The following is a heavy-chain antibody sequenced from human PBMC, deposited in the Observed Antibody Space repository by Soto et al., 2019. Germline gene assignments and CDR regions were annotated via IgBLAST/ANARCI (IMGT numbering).Heavy chain of an antibody. CDR3: VREGRGSFDF. J-gene: IGHJ3*01. Sequence: GGSLRLSCAASGFAFSNYAMHWVRQAPGKGLEWVSSISTSIDATYYADSVKGRFTISRDDSKNTLYLQMSSLTADDTAIYYCVREGRGSFDFWGRGTMVTVSS. D-gene: IGHD5-12*01. CDR2: ISTSIDAT. V-gene: IGHV3-23*01. CDR1: GFAFSNYA.